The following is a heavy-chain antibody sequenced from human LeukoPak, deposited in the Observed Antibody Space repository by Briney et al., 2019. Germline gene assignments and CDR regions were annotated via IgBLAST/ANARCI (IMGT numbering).Heavy chain of an antibody. CDR2: IYYSGNT. CDR1: GVPISSSNSY. CDR3: ARQTGSGLFILP. Sequence: SETLSLTCTVSGVPISSSNSYWGWIRQPPGKGLEWIGSIYYSGNTYYNASLKSQVSISIDTSKNQFSLKLTSVTAADTAVYYCARQTGSGLFILPGGQGTLVTVSS. J-gene: IGHJ4*02. V-gene: IGHV4-39*01. D-gene: IGHD3/OR15-3a*01.